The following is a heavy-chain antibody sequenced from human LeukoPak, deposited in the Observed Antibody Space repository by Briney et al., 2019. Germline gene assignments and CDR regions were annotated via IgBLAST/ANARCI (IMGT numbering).Heavy chain of an antibody. CDR1: GGTFNSYA. Sequence: GASVKASCKASGGTFNSYAISWVRQAPGQGLEWMGGIIPIFGTANYAQKFQGRVTITTDESTSTAYMELSSLRSEDTAVYYCARGGYGDYELIGAFDIWGQGTMVTVSS. V-gene: IGHV1-69*05. CDR3: ARGGYGDYELIGAFDI. D-gene: IGHD4-17*01. CDR2: IIPIFGTA. J-gene: IGHJ3*02.